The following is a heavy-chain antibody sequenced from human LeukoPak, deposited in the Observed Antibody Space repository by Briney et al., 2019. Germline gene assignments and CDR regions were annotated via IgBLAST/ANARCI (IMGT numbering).Heavy chain of an antibody. CDR3: ARRVGRYFGERAYYYNYMDV. Sequence: SETLSLTCAVYGGSFSGYYWSWIRQPPGKGLEWIGEINHSGSTKNNPSLKSRVTISVDTSENQFSLKLSSVTAADTAVYYCARRVGRYFGERAYYYNYMDVWGKGTTVTISS. J-gene: IGHJ6*03. V-gene: IGHV4-34*01. D-gene: IGHD3-10*01. CDR1: GGSFSGYY. CDR2: INHSGST.